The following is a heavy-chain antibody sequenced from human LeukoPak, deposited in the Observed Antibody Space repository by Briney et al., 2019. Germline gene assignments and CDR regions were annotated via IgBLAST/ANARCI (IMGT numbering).Heavy chain of an antibody. CDR2: ISGSGGST. CDR1: GFTFSSYA. CDR3: AKESGYSYGSLFDY. V-gene: IGHV3-23*01. D-gene: IGHD5-18*01. Sequence: GGSLRLSCAASGFTFSSYAMSWVRQAPGKGLEWVSAISGSGGSTYYADPVKGRFTISRDTSKNTLYLQMNSLRAEDTAVYYCAKESGYSYGSLFDYWGQGTLVAVSS. J-gene: IGHJ4*02.